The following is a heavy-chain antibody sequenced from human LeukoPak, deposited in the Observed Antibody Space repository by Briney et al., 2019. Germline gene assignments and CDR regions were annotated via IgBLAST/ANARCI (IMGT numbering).Heavy chain of an antibody. V-gene: IGHV5-51*01. J-gene: IGHJ1*01. D-gene: IGHD3-22*01. CDR2: IYPGDSDT. Sequence: GESLKISCKGSGYSFTSYWIGWVRQMPGKGLEWMGIIYPGDSDTRYSPSFQGQVTISADKSISTAYLQWSSLKASDTAMYYCARQGGPSSGPEYFQHWGQGTLVTVSS. CDR1: GYSFTSYW. CDR3: ARQGGPSSGPEYFQH.